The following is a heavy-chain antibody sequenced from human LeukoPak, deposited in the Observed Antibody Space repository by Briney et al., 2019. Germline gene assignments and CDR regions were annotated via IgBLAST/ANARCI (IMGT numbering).Heavy chain of an antibody. J-gene: IGHJ3*02. Sequence: SETLSLTCAVYGGSFSGYYWSWIRQPPGKGLEWIGEINHSGSTNYNPSLKSRVTISVDTSKNQFSLKLNSVTAAGTAVYYCVRGSLGYSFDIGGQGPMVTVSS. CDR3: VRGSLGYSFDI. V-gene: IGHV4-34*01. D-gene: IGHD2-15*01. CDR1: GGSFSGYY. CDR2: INHSGST.